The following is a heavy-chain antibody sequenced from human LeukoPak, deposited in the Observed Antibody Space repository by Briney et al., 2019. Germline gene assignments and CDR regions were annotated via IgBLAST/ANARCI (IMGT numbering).Heavy chain of an antibody. CDR3: TTETVVYYYGSSGYTYFDY. CDR1: GFTFSNAW. Sequence: GGSLRLSCAASGFTFSNAWMSWVRQAPGKGLEWVGRIKSKTDGGTTDYAAPVKGRFTISRDDSKNTLYLQMNSLKTEDTAVYYCTTETVVYYYGSSGYTYFDYWGQGTLVTVSS. D-gene: IGHD3-22*01. CDR2: IKSKTDGGTT. J-gene: IGHJ4*02. V-gene: IGHV3-15*01.